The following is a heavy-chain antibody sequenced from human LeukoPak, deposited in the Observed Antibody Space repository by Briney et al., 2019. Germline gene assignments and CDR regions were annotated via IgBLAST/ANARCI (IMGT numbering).Heavy chain of an antibody. V-gene: IGHV3-21*01. J-gene: IGHJ4*02. CDR3: ARAWEHPAFDY. CDR1: GSTFSTSW. D-gene: IGHD1-26*01. Sequence: GGSLRLSCAASGSTFSTSWMTWVRQGPGKGLEWVSCISSSSSYIYYADSVKGRFTISRDNAKNSLYLQMNSLRAEDTAVYYCARAWEHPAFDYWGQGTLVTVSS. CDR2: ISSSSSYI.